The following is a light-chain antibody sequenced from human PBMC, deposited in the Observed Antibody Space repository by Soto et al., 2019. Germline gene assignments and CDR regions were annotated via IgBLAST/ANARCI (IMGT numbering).Light chain of an antibody. CDR3: QQLNNYPIA. V-gene: IGKV1-9*01. CDR1: QGISSY. Sequence: DIQLTQSPSFLSASVGDRVTITCRASQGISSYLAWYQQKPGKAPKLLIYAASTLQSGVPSRFSGSGSGTAFTLTISSLQPEDFGTYYCQQLNNYPIAFGQWTRLEIK. J-gene: IGKJ5*01. CDR2: AAS.